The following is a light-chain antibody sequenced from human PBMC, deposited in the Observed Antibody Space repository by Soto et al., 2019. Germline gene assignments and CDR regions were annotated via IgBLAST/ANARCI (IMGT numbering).Light chain of an antibody. Sequence: DCVMTQSPLSLAVTPGEPAAISCRSNQSLLHSNGKNYLDWFLQKPGQSPPVLINLGSNRASGVPYRFSGSGSGTDYTLKISRVEAEDVGVYYCMQDLHIPITFGQGTRLEIK. V-gene: IGKV2-28*01. CDR1: QSLLHSNGKNY. CDR3: MQDLHIPIT. CDR2: LGS. J-gene: IGKJ5*01.